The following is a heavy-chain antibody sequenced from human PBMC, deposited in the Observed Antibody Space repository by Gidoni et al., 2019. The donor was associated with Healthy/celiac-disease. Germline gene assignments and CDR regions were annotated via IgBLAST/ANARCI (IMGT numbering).Heavy chain of an antibody. CDR3: ARAAEGYCSGGSCPPLDY. V-gene: IGHV1-2*04. CDR2: INPNSGGT. CDR1: GYTFTGYY. D-gene: IGHD2-15*01. Sequence: QVQLVQSGAEVKKPGASVKVSCKASGYTFTGYYLHWVRQAPGQGLEWMGWINPNSGGTNYAQKFQGWVTMTRDTSISTAYMELSRLRSDDTAVYYCARAAEGYCSGGSCPPLDYWGQGTLVTVSS. J-gene: IGHJ4*02.